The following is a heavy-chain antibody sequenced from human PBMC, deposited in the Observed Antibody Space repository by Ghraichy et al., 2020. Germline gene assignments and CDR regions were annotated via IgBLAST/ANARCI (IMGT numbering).Heavy chain of an antibody. CDR2: IYYSGST. V-gene: IGHV4-39*01. D-gene: IGHD6-6*01. J-gene: IGHJ4*02. CDR1: GGSISSSSYY. CDR3: ASPGRIAARPAPFDY. Sequence: SETLSLTCTVSGGSISSSSYYWGWIRQPPGKGLEWIGSIYYSGSTYYNPSLKSRVTISVDTSKNQFSLKLSSVTAADTAVYYCASPGRIAARPAPFDYWGQGTLVTVSS.